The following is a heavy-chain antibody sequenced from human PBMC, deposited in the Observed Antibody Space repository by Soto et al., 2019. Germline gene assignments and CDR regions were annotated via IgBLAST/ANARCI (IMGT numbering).Heavy chain of an antibody. Sequence: QVQLVQSGAEVRKPGSSVTVSCKASGGTFRNFAISWGRQAPGQGLEWMGGIIPIVGTGSYAQKVQGRVTITADEPTTTAYMELSSLRFEDTAVYYCARVVILVPTASTHYYYHMDVWGPGTTVTVSS. V-gene: IGHV1-69*01. CDR1: GGTFRNFA. D-gene: IGHD2-2*01. J-gene: IGHJ6*02. CDR3: ARVVILVPTASTHYYYHMDV. CDR2: IIPIVGTG.